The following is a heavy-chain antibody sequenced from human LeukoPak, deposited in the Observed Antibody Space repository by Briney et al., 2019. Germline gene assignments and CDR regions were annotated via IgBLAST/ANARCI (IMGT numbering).Heavy chain of an antibody. J-gene: IGHJ6*03. CDR1: GDSVSSNSAA. V-gene: IGHV6-1*01. Sequence: SQTLSLTCAISGDSVSSNSAAWNWIRQSPSRGLEWLGRTYYRSKLYNDYAVSVKSRITINPDTSKNQFSLQLNSVTPEDTAVYYCAREGVYSSGQYYYYYYYMDVWGKGTTVTVSS. CDR3: AREGVYSSGQYYYYYYYMDV. CDR2: TYYRSKLYN. D-gene: IGHD6-19*01.